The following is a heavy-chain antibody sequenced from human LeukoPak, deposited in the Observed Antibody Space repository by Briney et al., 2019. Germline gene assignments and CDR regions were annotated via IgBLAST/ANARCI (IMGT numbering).Heavy chain of an antibody. CDR3: ARGQDSNWYYFDY. CDR1: GFTFSSYA. D-gene: IGHD4-11*01. Sequence: QSGGSLRLSCAASGFTFSSYAMSWVRQAPGKGLEWVSAISGSGGSTYYADSVKGRFTISRDNSKNALYLQMNSLRAEDTAVYYCARGQDSNWYYFDYWGQGTLVTVSS. CDR2: ISGSGGST. J-gene: IGHJ4*02. V-gene: IGHV3-23*01.